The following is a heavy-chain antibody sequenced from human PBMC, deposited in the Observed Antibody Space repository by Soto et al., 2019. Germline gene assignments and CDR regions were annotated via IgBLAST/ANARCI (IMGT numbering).Heavy chain of an antibody. CDR2: INHSGST. Sequence: SETLSLTCAVYGGSFSGYYWSWIRQPPGKGLEWIGEINHSGSTNYNPSLKSRVTISVDTSKNQFSLKLSSVTAADTAVYYCARRLIVVVPAAPGGNWFDPWGQGTLVTVSS. CDR1: GGSFSGYY. V-gene: IGHV4-34*01. D-gene: IGHD2-2*01. CDR3: ARRLIVVVPAAPGGNWFDP. J-gene: IGHJ5*02.